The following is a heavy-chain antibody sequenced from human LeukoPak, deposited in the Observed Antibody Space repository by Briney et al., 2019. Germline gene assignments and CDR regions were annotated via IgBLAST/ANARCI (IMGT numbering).Heavy chain of an antibody. J-gene: IGHJ4*02. V-gene: IGHV4-39*07. CDR3: ARVIRDRYYYDSSGYYYGDY. D-gene: IGHD3-22*01. Sequence: WIRQPPGKGLEWIGSIYYSGSTYYNPSLKSRVTISVDTSKNQFSLKLSSVTAADTAVYYCARVIRDRYYYDSSGYYYGDYWGQGTLVTVSS. CDR2: IYYSGST.